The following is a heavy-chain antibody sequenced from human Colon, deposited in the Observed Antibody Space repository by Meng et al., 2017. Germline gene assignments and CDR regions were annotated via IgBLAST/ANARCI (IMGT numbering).Heavy chain of an antibody. V-gene: IGHV1-2*02. Sequence: QVQRVQAGNEVKRPGASVKVSCKASGYTFSDCYIHWVRQAPGQGLEWMGWIVPNSGDTNYAQKFQGRVTMTRDTSISTTYMELSRLTSDDTAVYYCARSTPSLDYWGQGTLVTVSS. CDR2: IVPNSGDT. J-gene: IGHJ4*02. CDR3: ARSTPSLDY. CDR1: GYTFSDCY. D-gene: IGHD2-15*01.